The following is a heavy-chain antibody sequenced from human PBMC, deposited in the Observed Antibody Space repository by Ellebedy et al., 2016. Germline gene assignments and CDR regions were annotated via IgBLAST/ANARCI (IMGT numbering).Heavy chain of an antibody. CDR2: ISYDGSNK. CDR3: ARVKMTTVTTGGMDV. D-gene: IGHD4-17*01. CDR1: GFTFSSYA. Sequence: GESLKISCAASGFTFSSYAMHWVRQAPGKGLEWVAVISYDGSNKYYADSVKGRFTISRDNSKNTLYLQMNSLRAEDTAVYYCARVKMTTVTTGGMDVWGQGTTVTVSS. V-gene: IGHV3-30-3*01. J-gene: IGHJ6*02.